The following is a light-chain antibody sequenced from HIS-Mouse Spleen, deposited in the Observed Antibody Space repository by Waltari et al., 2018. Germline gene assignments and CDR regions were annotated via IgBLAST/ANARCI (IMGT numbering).Light chain of an antibody. CDR3: YSTDSSGNHRV. J-gene: IGLJ2*01. CDR1: ALPKKY. Sequence: SYELTQPPSVSVSPGQTARITCSGDALPKKYAYWYQQKSGQAPVLVIYADSKRPSWIPERFSGSSSGTMATLTISGAQVEDEADYYCYSTDSSGNHRVFGGGTKLTVL. V-gene: IGLV3-10*01. CDR2: ADS.